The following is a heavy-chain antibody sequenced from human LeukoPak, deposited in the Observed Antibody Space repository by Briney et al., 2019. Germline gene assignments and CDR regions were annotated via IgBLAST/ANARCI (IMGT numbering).Heavy chain of an antibody. J-gene: IGHJ5*02. Sequence: GGSLRLSCAASGFTFSSYGMHWVRQAPGKGLEWVAFIRYDGSNKYYADSVKGRFTISRDNSKNTLYLQMNSLRAEDTAVYYCARDNSVGDIAWWFDPWGQGTLVTVSS. CDR3: ARDNSVGDIAWWFDP. D-gene: IGHD1-26*01. V-gene: IGHV3-30*02. CDR1: GFTFSSYG. CDR2: IRYDGSNK.